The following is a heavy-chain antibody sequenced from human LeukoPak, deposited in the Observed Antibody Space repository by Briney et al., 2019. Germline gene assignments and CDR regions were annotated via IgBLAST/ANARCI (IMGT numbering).Heavy chain of an antibody. J-gene: IGHJ5*02. CDR3: ARGGLTTVTDWFDP. D-gene: IGHD4-17*01. Sequence: SETLSLTCTVSGGSISSYYWSWIRQPPGKGLEWIGYIYYSGSTNYNPSLKSRVTISVDTPKNQFSLKLSSVTAADTAVYYCARGGLTTVTDWFDPWGQGTLVTVSS. CDR1: GGSISSYY. V-gene: IGHV4-59*01. CDR2: IYYSGST.